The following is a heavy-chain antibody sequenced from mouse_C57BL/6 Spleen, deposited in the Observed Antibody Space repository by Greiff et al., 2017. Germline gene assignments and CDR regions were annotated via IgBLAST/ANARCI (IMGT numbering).Heavy chain of an antibody. Sequence: VQLQQPGAELVKPGASVKLSCKASGYTFTSSWMHWVKQRPGQGLEWIGMIHPNSGSTNYNEKFKSKATLTVDKSSSTAYMQLSSLTSEDSAVYYCARSDGNYDAMDYWGQGTSVTVSS. CDR2: IHPNSGST. CDR1: GYTFTSSW. D-gene: IGHD2-1*01. CDR3: ARSDGNYDAMDY. J-gene: IGHJ4*01. V-gene: IGHV1-64*01.